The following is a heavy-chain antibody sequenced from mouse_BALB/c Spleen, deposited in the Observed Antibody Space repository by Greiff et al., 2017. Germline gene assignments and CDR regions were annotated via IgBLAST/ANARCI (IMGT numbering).Heavy chain of an antibody. CDR1: GFTFNTYA. V-gene: IGHV10-1*02. D-gene: IGHD3-3*01. J-gene: IGHJ1*01. CDR3: VRGAGIGYFDV. CDR2: IRSKSNNYAT. Sequence: EVQVVESGGGLVQPKGSLKLSCAASGFTFNTYAMNWVRQAPGKGLEWVARIRSKSNNYATYYADSVKDRFTISRDDSQSMLYLQMNNLKTEDTAMYYCVRGAGIGYFDVWGAGTTVTVSS.